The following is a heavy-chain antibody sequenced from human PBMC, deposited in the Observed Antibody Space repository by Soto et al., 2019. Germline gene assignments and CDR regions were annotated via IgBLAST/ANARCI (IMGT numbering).Heavy chain of an antibody. CDR2: IYYSGST. V-gene: IGHV4-31*03. CDR3: ARGRGAGRACCGGSCYRRHGLGY. D-gene: IGHD2-15*01. J-gene: IGHJ4*02. CDR1: GGSISSGGYY. Sequence: QVQLQESGPGLVKPSQTLSLTCTVSGGSISSGGYYWSWIRQHPGKGLEWIGYIYYSGSTYYNPSLKSRVTISVDTSKNQFSLKLSSVTAADTAVYYCARGRGAGRACCGGSCYRRHGLGYWGQGTLVTVSS.